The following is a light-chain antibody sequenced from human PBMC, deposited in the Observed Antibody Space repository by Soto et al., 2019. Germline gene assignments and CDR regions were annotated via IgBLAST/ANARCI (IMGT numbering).Light chain of an antibody. CDR3: QSYDNDDHGV. CDR1: SGDIASNY. Sequence: NFMLTQPHSVSESPGKTVTISCTRSSGDIASNYVHWYQRRPGSAPILVIYEDTQRPSGVPGRFSGSVDRSSNSASLTISGLKTEDEADYYCQSYDNDDHGVFGGGTQLTVL. V-gene: IGLV6-57*04. CDR2: EDT. J-gene: IGLJ3*02.